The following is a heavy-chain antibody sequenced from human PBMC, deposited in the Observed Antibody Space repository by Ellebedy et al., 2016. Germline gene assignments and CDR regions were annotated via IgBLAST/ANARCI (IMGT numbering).Heavy chain of an antibody. Sequence: SQTLSLTCAVYGGSLSGYYWSWIRQPPGKGLEWIGEINHSGSTNYNPSLKSRVTISVDTSKNQFSLKLSSVTAADTAVYYCARIVDTAMVTDDYWGQGTLVTVSS. D-gene: IGHD5-18*01. J-gene: IGHJ4*02. CDR3: ARIVDTAMVTDDY. CDR2: INHSGST. V-gene: IGHV4-34*01. CDR1: GGSLSGYY.